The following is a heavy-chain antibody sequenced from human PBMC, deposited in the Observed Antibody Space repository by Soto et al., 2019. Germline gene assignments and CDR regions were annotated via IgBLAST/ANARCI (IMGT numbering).Heavy chain of an antibody. CDR3: TRSDYYGSGSPFGMDV. CDR1: GFTFGDYA. V-gene: IGHV3-49*03. J-gene: IGHJ6*02. D-gene: IGHD3-10*01. CDR2: IRSKAYGGTT. Sequence: GESLKISCTASGFTFGDYAMSWFRQAPGKGLEWVGFIRSKAYGGTTEYAASVKGRFTISRDDSKSIAYLQMNSLKTEDTAVYYCTRSDYYGSGSPFGMDVWGQGTTVTVFS.